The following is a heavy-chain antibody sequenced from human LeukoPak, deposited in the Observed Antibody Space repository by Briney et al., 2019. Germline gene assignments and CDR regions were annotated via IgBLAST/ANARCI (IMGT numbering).Heavy chain of an antibody. D-gene: IGHD3-10*01. J-gene: IGHJ5*02. CDR1: VGSISSGDYC. V-gene: IGHV4-30-4*01. CDR3: AREYYYGSGSYYNWFDP. Sequence: PPESLSLTCTVSVGSISSGDYCWSWIRHPPGKGLEWIGYIYYSGSTYYNPSLKTRFTISVDTSNIHFSLKLSSVTAADTAVYYCAREYYYGSGSYYNWFDPWGQGTLVTVSS. CDR2: IYYSGST.